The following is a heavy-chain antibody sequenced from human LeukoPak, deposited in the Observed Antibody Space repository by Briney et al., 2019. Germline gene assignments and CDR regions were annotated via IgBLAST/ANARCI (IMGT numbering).Heavy chain of an antibody. CDR1: GYSISSGYY. D-gene: IGHD2-8*01. J-gene: IGHJ4*02. Sequence: SETLSLTCAVSGYSISSGYYWGWIRQPPGKGLEWIGSIYYSGSTNYNPSLKSRVTISVDTSKNQFSLKLSSVTAADTAVYYCARGRYCTNGVCFDFDYWGQGTLVTVSS. CDR2: IYYSGST. CDR3: ARGRYCTNGVCFDFDY. V-gene: IGHV4-38-2*01.